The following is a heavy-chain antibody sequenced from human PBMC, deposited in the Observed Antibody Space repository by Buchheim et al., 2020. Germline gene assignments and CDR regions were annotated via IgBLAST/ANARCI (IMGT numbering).Heavy chain of an antibody. D-gene: IGHD2-15*01. CDR2: IYYSGST. CDR3: ARAPVGYCSGGSCYSGWFDP. CDR1: GGSVSSGSYY. Sequence: QVQLQESGPGLVKPSETLFLTCTVSGGSVSSGSYYWSWIRQPPGKGLEWIGYIYYSGSTNYNPSLKSRVTISVDTSKNQFSLKLSSVTAADTAVYYCARAPVGYCSGGSCYSGWFDPWGQGTL. J-gene: IGHJ5*02. V-gene: IGHV4-61*01.